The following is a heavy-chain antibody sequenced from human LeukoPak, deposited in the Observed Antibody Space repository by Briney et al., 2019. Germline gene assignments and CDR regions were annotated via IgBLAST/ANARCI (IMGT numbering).Heavy chain of an antibody. V-gene: IGHV3-7*01. J-gene: IGHJ3*02. CDR2: INPDGDEK. D-gene: IGHD3-10*01. Sequence: PGGSLRLSCAASGFTFSTYCMTWLRQTPGKGLEWVANINPDGDEKYYVDSVKGRFTISRDNAKNTLYVQMDSLTAEDTALYYCARDPYYYNSGSFAAFDIWGQGTMVTVSS. CDR3: ARDPYYYNSGSFAAFDI. CDR1: GFTFSTYC.